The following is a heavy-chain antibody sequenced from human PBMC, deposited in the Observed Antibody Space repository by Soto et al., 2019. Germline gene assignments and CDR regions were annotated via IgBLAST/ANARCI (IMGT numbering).Heavy chain of an antibody. CDR2: IKQDGSEK. CDR1: GFTFSSYW. D-gene: IGHD3-3*01. Sequence: GGSLRLSCAASGFTFSSYWMSWVRQAPGKGLEWGANIKQDGSEKYYVDSVKGRFTISRDNAKNSLYLQMNSLRAEDTAVYYCARDQYYDFWSGYSGDYGMDVWGQGTMVTVSS. J-gene: IGHJ6*02. CDR3: ARDQYYDFWSGYSGDYGMDV. V-gene: IGHV3-7*03.